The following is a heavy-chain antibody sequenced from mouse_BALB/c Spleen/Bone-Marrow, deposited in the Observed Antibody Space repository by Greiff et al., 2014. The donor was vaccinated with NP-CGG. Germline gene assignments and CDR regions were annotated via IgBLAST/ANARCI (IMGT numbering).Heavy chain of an antibody. J-gene: IGHJ2*01. CDR1: GFTFSSYS. CDR3: SKDGGYDYSSYFDY. CDR2: ISSGGHYT. V-gene: IGHV5-6-4*01. D-gene: IGHD2-4*01. Sequence: EVQGVESGGGLVKPGGSLKLSCAASGFTFSSYSMSWVRQTPEKRLEWVATISSGGHYTYYPDSVKGRFTISRDNAKNTLYLQMSSLKSEDTAMYYCSKDGGYDYSSYFDYWGQGTTLTASS.